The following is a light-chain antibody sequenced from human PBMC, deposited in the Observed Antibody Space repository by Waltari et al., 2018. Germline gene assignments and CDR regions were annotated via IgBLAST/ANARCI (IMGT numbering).Light chain of an antibody. J-gene: IGKJ1*01. CDR3: QQYNNWPLL. CDR2: GAS. V-gene: IGKV3-15*01. CDR1: QLLSSN. Sequence: EIVMTQSPATLSVSPGERATLSCRASQLLSSNLAWYQQKPGPAPRLLFYGASIRATGIPARFSGSVSGTEFTLTINSMQSEDFAVYYCQQYNNWPLLFGQGTKVEIK.